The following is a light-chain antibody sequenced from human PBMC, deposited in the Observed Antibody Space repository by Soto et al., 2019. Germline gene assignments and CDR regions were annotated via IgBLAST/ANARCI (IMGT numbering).Light chain of an antibody. Sequence: LTYKPRKLSLSPGDGATRSCRASQSVSSHLAWYQQKPGQAPRLLIYDASNRATGIPARFSGSGSGTDFTLTISCLEPEEFAVYYCQQRSNWPITFGQGTRLEIK. J-gene: IGKJ5*01. V-gene: IGKV3-11*01. CDR1: QSVSSH. CDR2: DAS. CDR3: QQRSNWPIT.